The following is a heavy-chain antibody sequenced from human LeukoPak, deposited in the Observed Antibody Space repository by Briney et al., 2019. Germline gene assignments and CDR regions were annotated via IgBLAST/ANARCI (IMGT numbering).Heavy chain of an antibody. CDR3: AKTGCGSSSCPNWFDP. CDR2: IYYSGST. D-gene: IGHD2-2*01. CDR1: GGSISSSSYY. V-gene: IGHV4-39*07. J-gene: IGHJ5*02. Sequence: SETLSLTCTVSGGSISSSSYYWGWIRQPPGKGLEWIGSIYYSGSTYYNPSLKSRVTISVDTSKNQFSLKLSSVTAADTAVYYCAKTGCGSSSCPNWFDPWGQGTLVTVSS.